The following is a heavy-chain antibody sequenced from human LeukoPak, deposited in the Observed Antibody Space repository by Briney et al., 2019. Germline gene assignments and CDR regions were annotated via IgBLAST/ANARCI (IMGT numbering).Heavy chain of an antibody. CDR3: ARDHGVWGMVRGTQNAFDI. Sequence: ASVKVSCKASGYTFTSYGISWVRQAPGQGLEWMGWISAYNGNTNYAQKLQGRVTMTTDTSTSTAYMELRSLRSDDTAVYYCARDHGVWGMVRGTQNAFDIWGQGTMVTVSS. J-gene: IGHJ3*02. V-gene: IGHV1-18*01. D-gene: IGHD3-10*01. CDR2: ISAYNGNT. CDR1: GYTFTSYG.